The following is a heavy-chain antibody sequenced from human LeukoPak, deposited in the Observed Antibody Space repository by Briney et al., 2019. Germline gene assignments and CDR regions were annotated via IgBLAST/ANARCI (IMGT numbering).Heavy chain of an antibody. CDR1: GFTFSSYA. J-gene: IGHJ4*02. CDR2: ISADGGDI. CDR3: AKDPPHSDRSIYSDNS. D-gene: IGHD3-22*01. V-gene: IGHV3-23*01. Sequence: PGASLRLSCAASGFTFSSYAMSWVRQAPGKGLEWVSVISADGGDIYYADSVNGRFTISRDNSKNTLHLQMGSLRAEDTAVYYCAKDPPHSDRSIYSDNSWGQGTLVTVSS.